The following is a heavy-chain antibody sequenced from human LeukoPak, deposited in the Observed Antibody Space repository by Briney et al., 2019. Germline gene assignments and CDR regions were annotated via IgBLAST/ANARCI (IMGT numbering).Heavy chain of an antibody. V-gene: IGHV1-18*01. CDR1: GYTFTRYG. Sequence: ASVKVSCKASGYTFTRYGINWVRQAPGQGLEWMGWISAYNGNTNYAQKLQGRVTMTTDTSTNTAYMELRSLRSDDTAVYYCARLYTHYDSSGYYYEDYWGQGTLVTVSS. CDR2: ISAYNGNT. D-gene: IGHD3-22*01. J-gene: IGHJ4*02. CDR3: ARLYTHYDSSGYYYEDY.